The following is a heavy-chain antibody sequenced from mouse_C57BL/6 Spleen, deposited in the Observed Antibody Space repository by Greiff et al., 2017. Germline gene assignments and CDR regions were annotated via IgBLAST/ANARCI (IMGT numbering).Heavy chain of an antibody. V-gene: IGHV1-82*01. CDR1: GYAFSSSW. CDR2: IYPGDGDT. CDR3: ARSPLLSGYFDV. Sequence: QVHVKQSGPELVKPGASVKISCKASGYAFSSSWMNWVKQRPGKGLEWIGRIYPGDGDTNYNGKFKGKATLTADKSSSTAYMQLSSLTSEDSAVYFCARSPLLSGYFDVWGTGTTVTVSS. J-gene: IGHJ1*03. D-gene: IGHD2-1*01.